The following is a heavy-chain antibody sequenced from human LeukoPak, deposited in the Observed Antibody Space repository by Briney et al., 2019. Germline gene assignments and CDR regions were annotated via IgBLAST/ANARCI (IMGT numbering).Heavy chain of an antibody. CDR3: AKADIVVVPAAQRVRQNPAY. CDR1: GFTFSTSA. V-gene: IGHV3-23*01. Sequence: GGSLRLSCAASGFTFSTSAMGWVRQAPGKGLEWVSAISGSGGSTYYADSVKGRFTISRDNSKNTLYLQMNSLRAEDTAVYYCAKADIVVVPAAQRVRQNPAYWGQGTLVTVSS. J-gene: IGHJ4*02. D-gene: IGHD2-2*01. CDR2: ISGSGGST.